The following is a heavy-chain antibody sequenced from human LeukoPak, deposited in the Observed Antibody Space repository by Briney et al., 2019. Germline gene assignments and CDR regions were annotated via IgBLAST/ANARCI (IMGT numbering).Heavy chain of an antibody. Sequence: SGGSLRLSCAASGFTFSSYEMNWVRQAPGKGLEWVSYISSSGTTYYADSVKGRFTISRDNAKNSLYLQMNSLRAEDTAVYYCARDSTTVAIAYWGQGTLVTVSS. J-gene: IGHJ4*02. CDR3: ARDSTTVAIAY. D-gene: IGHD4-17*01. CDR2: ISSSGTT. CDR1: GFTFSSYE. V-gene: IGHV3-48*03.